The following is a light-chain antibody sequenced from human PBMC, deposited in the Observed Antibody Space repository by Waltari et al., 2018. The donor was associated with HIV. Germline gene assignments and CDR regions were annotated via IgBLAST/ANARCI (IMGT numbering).Light chain of an antibody. J-gene: IGLJ3*02. CDR2: EIT. V-gene: IGLV2-8*01. CDR3: SSSAGGDTLV. CDR1: SSDVGSSNY. Sequence: QSALTQPPSASGFPGQSVTISCTGTSSDVGSSNYVAWYQQYPGKAPKLLIYEITKRPSGVPDRFSGSNSGNTASLTVSGLQAEDEADYYCSSSAGGDTLVFGGGTKLTVL.